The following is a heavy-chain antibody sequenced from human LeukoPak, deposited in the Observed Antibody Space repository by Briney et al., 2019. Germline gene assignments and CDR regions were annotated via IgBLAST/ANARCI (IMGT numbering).Heavy chain of an antibody. D-gene: IGHD6-19*01. Sequence: ASVTVSCKASVYTFTGYCMHWVRQAPGHGPEWMGWINPNSGGTNYAQKVQGRVIMTSDTSISTAYMELSRLRSDDTAVYCWARLYSSGWYRDYWGQGTLVTVSS. V-gene: IGHV1-2*02. CDR3: ARLYSSGWYRDY. J-gene: IGHJ4*02. CDR1: VYTFTGYC. CDR2: INPNSGGT.